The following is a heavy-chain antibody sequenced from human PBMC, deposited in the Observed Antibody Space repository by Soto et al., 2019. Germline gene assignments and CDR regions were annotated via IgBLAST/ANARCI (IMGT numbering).Heavy chain of an antibody. CDR2: INHSGIT. J-gene: IGHJ6*03. Sequence: QVQLQQWGAGLLKPSETLSLTCAVYGGSFSGYYWSWTRQPPGKGLEWIGEINHSGITNHNPSLKSRVTISADTSKNQFSLKVSSVTAADTAVYYCARGGANYYMDVWDKGTTVTVSS. CDR1: GGSFSGYY. CDR3: ARGGANYYMDV. V-gene: IGHV4-34*01.